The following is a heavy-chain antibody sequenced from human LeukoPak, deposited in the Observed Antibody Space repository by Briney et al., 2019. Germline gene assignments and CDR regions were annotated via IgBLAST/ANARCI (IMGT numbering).Heavy chain of an antibody. CDR1: GGSFSGYY. D-gene: IGHD2-21*01. CDR3: ARYTLFGEFDY. V-gene: IGHV4-34*01. Sequence: SETLSLTCAVYGGSFSGYYWSWIRQPPGKGLEWIGEINHSGSTNYNPSLKSRVTISVDTSKNQFSLKLSSVTAADTAVYYCARYTLFGEFDYWGQGTLVTVSS. CDR2: INHSGST. J-gene: IGHJ4*02.